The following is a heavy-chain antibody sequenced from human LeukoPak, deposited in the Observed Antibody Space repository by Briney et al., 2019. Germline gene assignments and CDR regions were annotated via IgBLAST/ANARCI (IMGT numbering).Heavy chain of an antibody. J-gene: IGHJ5*02. CDR1: GGSISSGGYS. Sequence: SETLSLTCAVSGGSISSGGYSWSWIRQPPGKGLEWIGYIYHSGSTYYNPSLKSRVTISVDRSKNQFSLKLSSVTAADTAVYYCARGFDDRWAGWFDPWGQGTLVTVSS. D-gene: IGHD4-23*01. CDR2: IYHSGST. CDR3: ARGFDDRWAGWFDP. V-gene: IGHV4-30-2*01.